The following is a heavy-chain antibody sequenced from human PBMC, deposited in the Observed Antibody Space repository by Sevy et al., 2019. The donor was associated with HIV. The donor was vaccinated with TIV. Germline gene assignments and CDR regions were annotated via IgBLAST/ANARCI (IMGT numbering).Heavy chain of an antibody. D-gene: IGHD3-9*01. V-gene: IGHV4-34*01. CDR1: GGSFSGYY. J-gene: IGHJ6*03. Sequence: QSQTLSLTCAVYGGSFSGYYWSWIRQPPGKGLEWIGEINHSGSTNYNPSLKSRVTISVDTSKNQFSLKLSSVTAADTAVYYCARGVSSRLHYDILTGYRRGYYYYMDVWGKGTTVTVSS. CDR2: INHSGST. CDR3: ARGVSSRLHYDILTGYRRGYYYYMDV.